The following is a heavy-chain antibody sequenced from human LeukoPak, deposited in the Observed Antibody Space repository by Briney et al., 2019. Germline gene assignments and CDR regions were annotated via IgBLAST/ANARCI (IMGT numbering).Heavy chain of an antibody. D-gene: IGHD1-26*01. J-gene: IGHJ4*02. CDR3: ARDWSGSYYVY. V-gene: IGHV1-69*05. CDR2: IIPMSGST. Sequence: SVKVSCKASGGTFSSFVISWLRQAPGKGLEWMGWIIPMSGSTDYAQKFQGRFTMITDESTSTAYMELHSLTSQDTAVYYCARDWSGSYYVYWGQGTLVTVSS. CDR1: GGTFSSFV.